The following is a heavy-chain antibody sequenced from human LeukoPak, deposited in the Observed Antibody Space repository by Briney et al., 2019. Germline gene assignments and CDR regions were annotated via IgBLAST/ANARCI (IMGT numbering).Heavy chain of an antibody. D-gene: IGHD5-24*01. CDR2: IYYSGST. CDR1: GGSISSSSYY. Sequence: SETLSLTCTVSGGSISSSSYYWGWIRQPPGKGLEWIGSIYYSGSTYYNPSLKSRVTISVDTSKNQFSLKLSSVTAADTAVYYCARRRDGYNRVAFDIWGQGTMVTVSS. CDR3: ARRRDGYNRVAFDI. J-gene: IGHJ3*02. V-gene: IGHV4-39*01.